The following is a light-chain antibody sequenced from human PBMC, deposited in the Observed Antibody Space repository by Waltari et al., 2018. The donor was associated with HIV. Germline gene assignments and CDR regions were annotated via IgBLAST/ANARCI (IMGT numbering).Light chain of an antibody. CDR2: EVN. J-gene: IGLJ1*01. Sequence: QPALTQPPSASGSPGPSVPISCPGTSRHLVTYTYVSWYQQHPGRAPNLLIYEVNKRPSGVPDRFSGSKSANTASLTVSGLQVADEADYYCSSYAGNNNYVFGTGTRVTVL. CDR3: SSYAGNNNYV. CDR1: SRHLVTYTY. V-gene: IGLV2-8*01.